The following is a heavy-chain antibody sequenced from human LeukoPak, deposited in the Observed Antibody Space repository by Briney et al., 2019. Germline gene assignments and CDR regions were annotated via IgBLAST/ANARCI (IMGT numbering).Heavy chain of an antibody. CDR2: ISSSGSTI. Sequence: GGSLRLSCAASGFTFSSYEMNWVRQAPGKGLEWVSYISSSGSTIYYAGSVKGRFTISRDNAKNSLYLQMNSLRAEDTAVYYCAREVDYGDYVDYWGQGTLVTVSS. J-gene: IGHJ4*02. CDR1: GFTFSSYE. D-gene: IGHD4-17*01. CDR3: AREVDYGDYVDY. V-gene: IGHV3-48*03.